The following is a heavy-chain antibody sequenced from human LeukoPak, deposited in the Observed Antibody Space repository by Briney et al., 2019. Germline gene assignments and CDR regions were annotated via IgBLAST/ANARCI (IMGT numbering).Heavy chain of an antibody. CDR3: ARQSSDILTGYYRGPYYYYGMDV. D-gene: IGHD3-9*01. Sequence: SETLSLTCAVSDDSIRSSAYYWGWIRQPPGKGLEWIGSIYYSGSTYYNPSLKSGVTISVDTSKNQFSLKLSSVTAADTAVYYCARQSSDILTGYYRGPYYYYGMDVWGQGTTVTVSS. J-gene: IGHJ6*02. CDR1: DDSIRSSAYY. CDR2: IYYSGST. V-gene: IGHV4-39*01.